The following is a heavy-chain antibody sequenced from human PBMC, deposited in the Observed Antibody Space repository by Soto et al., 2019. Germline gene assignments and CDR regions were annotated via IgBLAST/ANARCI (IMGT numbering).Heavy chain of an antibody. J-gene: IGHJ4*02. Sequence: EVQLVESGGGFVQPGESLRLSCAASGFTFSLSAMSWVRQAPGRGLEWVSSISGGGSSTDYAESVKGRFTISRYNSKNTVHLQMNSLRAEDTAVYYCAKGPEYDILTGCDFWGQGALVTVSS. D-gene: IGHD3-9*01. CDR2: ISGGGSST. CDR3: AKGPEYDILTGCDF. CDR1: GFTFSLSA. V-gene: IGHV3-23*04.